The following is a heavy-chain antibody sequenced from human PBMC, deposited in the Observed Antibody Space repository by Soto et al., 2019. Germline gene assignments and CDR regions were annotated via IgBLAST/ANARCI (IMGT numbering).Heavy chain of an antibody. D-gene: IGHD2-2*01. CDR2: IIPVSGAA. V-gene: IGHV1-69*01. J-gene: IGHJ4*02. Sequence: QVQLVQSGAEVKKPGSSVKVSCKASGGTFGSYAFSWVRQAPGQGLEWMGGIIPVSGAAHYAQKFQGRVTITADESTSTAYMELSSLSSQDTAVYYCATALGCRGTPCTLDYWGQGTRVIVSS. CDR1: GGTFGSYA. CDR3: ATALGCRGTPCTLDY.